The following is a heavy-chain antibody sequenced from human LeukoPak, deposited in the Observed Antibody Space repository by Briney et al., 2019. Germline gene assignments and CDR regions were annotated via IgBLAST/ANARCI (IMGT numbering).Heavy chain of an antibody. V-gene: IGHV4-39*01. J-gene: IGHJ4*02. CDR2: IYYSGST. D-gene: IGHD4/OR15-4a*01. CDR3: ARHDRANGDY. Sequence: SETLSLTCTVSGGSISSYYWGWIRQPPGKGLEWIGSIYYSGSTYYNPSLKSRVTISVDTSKNQFSLKLSSVTAADTAVYYCARHDRANGDYWGQGTLVTVSS. CDR1: GGSISSYY.